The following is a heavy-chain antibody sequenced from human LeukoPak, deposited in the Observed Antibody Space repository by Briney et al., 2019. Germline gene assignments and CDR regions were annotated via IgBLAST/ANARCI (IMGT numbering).Heavy chain of an antibody. CDR1: GGSISSSTYY. V-gene: IGHV4-39*01. J-gene: IGHJ4*02. CDR3: ARGIAVGSRCLDY. D-gene: IGHD6-19*01. CDR2: IYYSGST. Sequence: SETLSLTCTVSGGSISSSTYYWGWIRQPPGKGLEWIGIIYYSGSTYYNPSLKSRVTISVDTSKNQFSLKLSSVTAADTAVYYCARGIAVGSRCLDYCGQGTLVTVSS.